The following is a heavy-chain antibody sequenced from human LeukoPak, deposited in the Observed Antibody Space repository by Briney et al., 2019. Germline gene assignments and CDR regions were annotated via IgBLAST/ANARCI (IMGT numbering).Heavy chain of an antibody. Sequence: GGSLRLSCAASGFTFSSYAMSWVRQAPGKGLEWVSAISGSGGSTYYADSVKGRFTISRDNSKNTLYLQMNSLRAEDTAVYYCAKDSSGVVSHDKIFAPWGQGTLVTVSS. CDR1: GFTFSSYA. CDR3: AKDSSGVVSHDKIFAP. J-gene: IGHJ5*02. CDR2: ISGSGGST. D-gene: IGHD3-3*01. V-gene: IGHV3-23*01.